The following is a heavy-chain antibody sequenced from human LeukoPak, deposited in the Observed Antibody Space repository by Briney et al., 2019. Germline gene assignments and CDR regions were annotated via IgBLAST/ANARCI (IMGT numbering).Heavy chain of an antibody. J-gene: IGHJ6*04. CDR3: ARDHPYILTGPGFMDV. CDR2: IYTGGST. CDR1: EFIVSSNY. Sequence: GGSLGLFCAASEFIVSSNYMSWVRQAPGKGWEWVSVIYTGGSTYYADSVKGRFTISRDNSKNTLYLQMNSLRADDTAVYYCARDHPYILTGPGFMDVWGKGTSVTVSS. D-gene: IGHD3-9*01. V-gene: IGHV3-53*01.